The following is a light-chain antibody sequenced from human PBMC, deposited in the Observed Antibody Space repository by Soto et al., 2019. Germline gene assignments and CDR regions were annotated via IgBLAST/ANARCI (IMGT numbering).Light chain of an antibody. CDR2: DAS. J-gene: IGKJ1*01. CDR3: QQYNSYSWT. CDR1: QSIGTW. V-gene: IGKV1-5*01. Sequence: PSTLSASVGDRVTITCRASQSIGTWLAWYQQKPGKAPNLLIYDASRLESGVPSRFSGIGSGTDFTLTISSLQPDDLATYYCQQYNSYSWTFGQGTKVDIK.